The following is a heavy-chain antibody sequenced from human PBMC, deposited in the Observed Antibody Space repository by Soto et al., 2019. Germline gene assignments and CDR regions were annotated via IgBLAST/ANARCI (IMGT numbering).Heavy chain of an antibody. V-gene: IGHV3-21*01. CDR1: GFTFSSYS. CDR3: ARGVDTAMADYFDY. J-gene: IGHJ4*02. D-gene: IGHD5-18*01. Sequence: KPGGSLRLSCAASGFTFSSYSMNWVRQAPGKGLEWVSSISSSSSYIYYADSVKGRFTISRDNAKNSLYLQMNSLRAEDTAVYYCARGVDTAMADYFDYWGQGTLVTVSS. CDR2: ISSSSSYI.